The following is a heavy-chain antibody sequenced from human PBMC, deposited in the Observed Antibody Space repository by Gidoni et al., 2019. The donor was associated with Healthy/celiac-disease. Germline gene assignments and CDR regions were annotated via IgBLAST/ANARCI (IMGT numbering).Heavy chain of an antibody. D-gene: IGHD5-18*01. J-gene: IGHJ6*02. V-gene: IGHV3-21*01. Sequence: EVQLVESGGGLVKPGGSLSLSCAASGFTFSTYSLNWVRQAPGKGLEWVSSISSSSSYIYYADSVKGRFTISRDNAKNSLYLQMNSLRAEDTAVYYCARDPKGWLQPKSHYGMDVWGQGTTVTVSS. CDR1: GFTFSTYS. CDR3: ARDPKGWLQPKSHYGMDV. CDR2: ISSSSSYI.